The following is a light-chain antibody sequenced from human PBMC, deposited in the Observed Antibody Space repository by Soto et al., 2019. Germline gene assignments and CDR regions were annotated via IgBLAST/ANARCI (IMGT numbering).Light chain of an antibody. CDR3: QEYNNYWT. V-gene: IGKV1-5*01. CDR1: QTISRW. Sequence: DIQMTQSPSTLSASVGDTVTITCRASQTISRWLAWYQQKPGKAPRLLIYTASTLESGVPSRFSASGSGTEFTLIISSLHPDDFATYYCQEYNNYWTFGLGTKVEVK. J-gene: IGKJ1*01. CDR2: TAS.